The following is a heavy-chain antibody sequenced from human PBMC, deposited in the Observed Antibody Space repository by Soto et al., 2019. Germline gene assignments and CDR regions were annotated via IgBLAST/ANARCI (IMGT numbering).Heavy chain of an antibody. CDR3: ARVRDFWSGHPFDY. CDR2: ISAHNGNT. V-gene: IGHV1-18*01. D-gene: IGHD3-3*01. Sequence: QVQLVQSGAEVKKSGASVKVSCKTSGYTFTSYGISWVRQAPGQGLEWMGWISAHNGNTNYAQKLQGRVTVTTDTSTSTAYMELRSLRSDDTAVYYCARVRDFWSGHPFDYWGQGTLVTVSS. CDR1: GYTFTSYG. J-gene: IGHJ4*02.